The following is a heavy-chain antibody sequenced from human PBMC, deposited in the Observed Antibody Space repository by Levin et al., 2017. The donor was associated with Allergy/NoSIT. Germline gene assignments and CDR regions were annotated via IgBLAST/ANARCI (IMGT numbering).Heavy chain of an antibody. CDR2: ISYDGNFR. Sequence: PGGSLRLSCAASGFTFDSYAMHWVRQAPGKGLEWLAVISYDGNFRSFADSVKGRFTISRDNSRNTLYLQMNSLRPEDTALYYCASGDMITFGGVIVEKYFDSWGQGTLVTVSS. CDR3: ASGDMITFGGVIVEKYFDS. D-gene: IGHD3-16*02. J-gene: IGHJ4*02. CDR1: GFTFDSYA. V-gene: IGHV3-30-3*01.